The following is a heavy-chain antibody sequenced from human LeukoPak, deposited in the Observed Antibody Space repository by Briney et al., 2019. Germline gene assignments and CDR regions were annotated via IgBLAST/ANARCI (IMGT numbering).Heavy chain of an antibody. J-gene: IGHJ4*02. CDR2: ISAYNGNT. Sequence: ASVKVSCKASGYTFTSYGISWVRQAPGQGREWMGWISAYNGNTNYAQKLQGRVTMTTDTSTSTAYMELRSLRSDDTAVYYCARAAWGYSGYDSDYWGQGTLVTVSS. CDR3: ARAAWGYSGYDSDY. CDR1: GYTFTSYG. D-gene: IGHD5-12*01. V-gene: IGHV1-18*04.